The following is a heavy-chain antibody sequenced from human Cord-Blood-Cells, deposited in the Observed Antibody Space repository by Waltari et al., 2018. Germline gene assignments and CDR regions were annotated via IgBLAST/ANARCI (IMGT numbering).Heavy chain of an antibody. J-gene: IGHJ4*02. V-gene: IGHV1-69*02. CDR1: GCTFSSHT. D-gene: IGHD3-9*01. CDR2: IIPILGIA. Sequence: QLQLVQSAAAVNKPGSAVKASCKAIGCTFSSHTISWVRQAPGQGLEWMGRIIPILGIANYAQKFQGRVTITADNSTSTAYMELSSLRSEDTAVYYCASSRLTAGLGWGQGTLVTVSS. CDR3: ASSRLTAGLG.